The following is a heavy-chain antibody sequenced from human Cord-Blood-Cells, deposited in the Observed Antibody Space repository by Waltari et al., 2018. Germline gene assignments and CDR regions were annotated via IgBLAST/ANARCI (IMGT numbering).Heavy chain of an antibody. D-gene: IGHD6-6*01. J-gene: IGHJ4*02. CDR2: IKQDGSEK. CDR1: GFTFRSYW. CDR3: ARDPYSSSFDY. V-gene: IGHV3-7*01. Sequence: EVQLVESGGGLVQPGGSLRLSYAASGFTFRSYWMRWVRQAPGKGLGWVANIKQDGSEKYYVDSVKGRFTISRDNAKNSLYLQMNSLRAEDTAVYYCARDPYSSSFDYWGQGTLVTVSS.